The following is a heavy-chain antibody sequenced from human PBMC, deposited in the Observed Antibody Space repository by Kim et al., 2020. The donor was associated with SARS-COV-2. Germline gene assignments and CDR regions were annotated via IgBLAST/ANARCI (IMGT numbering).Heavy chain of an antibody. Sequence: ASVKVSCKVSGYTLTELSMHWVRQAPGKGLEWMGGFDPEDGETIYAQKFQGRVIMTEDTSTDTAYMELSSLRSEDTAVYYCATAPAALRRVSFDYWGQGTLVTVSS. CDR2: FDPEDGET. CDR1: GYTLTELS. D-gene: IGHD6-25*01. J-gene: IGHJ4*02. V-gene: IGHV1-24*01. CDR3: ATAPAALRRVSFDY.